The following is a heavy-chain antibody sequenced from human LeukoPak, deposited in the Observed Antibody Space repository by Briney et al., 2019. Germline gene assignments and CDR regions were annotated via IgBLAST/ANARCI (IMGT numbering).Heavy chain of an antibody. J-gene: IGHJ3*02. Sequence: GGSLRLSCAASGFTFRSNYMSWVRQAPGKGLEWVSGFYGGGSTAYAASVKGRFTISRDNSKNTLYLQMNSLRAEDTAVYYCAREGAVGGVFRAFDIWGQGTMVTVSS. CDR2: FYGGGST. D-gene: IGHD3-16*01. CDR3: AREGAVGGVFRAFDI. V-gene: IGHV3-66*01. CDR1: GFTFRSNY.